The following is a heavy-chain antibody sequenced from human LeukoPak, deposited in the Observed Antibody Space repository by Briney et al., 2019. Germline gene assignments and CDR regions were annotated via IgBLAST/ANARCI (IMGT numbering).Heavy chain of an antibody. CDR2: IKSDGSRT. Sequence: GGSLRLSCAASGFTFTNYWMHWVRQAPGKGLVWVSRIKSDGSRTDYADSVKGRFTISRDNSKSTLYLQMNNLRAEDTAVYYCAKHWSYCSTTSCFFNYYYYYMDVWGKGTTVTVSS. V-gene: IGHV3-74*01. CDR1: GFTFTNYW. CDR3: AKHWSYCSTTSCFFNYYYYYMDV. D-gene: IGHD2-2*01. J-gene: IGHJ6*03.